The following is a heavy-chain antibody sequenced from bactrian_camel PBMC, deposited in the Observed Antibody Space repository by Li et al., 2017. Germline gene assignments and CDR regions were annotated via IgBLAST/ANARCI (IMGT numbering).Heavy chain of an antibody. CDR2: FRASDNST. CDR3: AVRYGLGAKRGGYNY. J-gene: IGHJ4*01. Sequence: HVQLVESGGGSVQAGGSLRLSCTSSGFTLGGSDMAWYRQAPGNKCELVADFRASDNSTYYPDSVKGRFTISRDNAKNMVYLQMNSLKSEDTALYYCAVRYGLGAKRGGYNYWGQGTQVTVS. D-gene: IGHD3*01. CDR1: GFTLGGSD. V-gene: IGHV3S63*01.